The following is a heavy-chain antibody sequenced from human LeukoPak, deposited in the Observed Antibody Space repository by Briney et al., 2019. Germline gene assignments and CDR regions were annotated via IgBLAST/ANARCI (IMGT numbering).Heavy chain of an antibody. D-gene: IGHD2-15*01. CDR3: ARGDCSGGSCYLFDY. CDR1: GGSISSSSYY. CDR2: IYYSGST. J-gene: IGHJ4*02. V-gene: IGHV4-39*01. Sequence: SETLSLTCTVSGGSISSSSYYWGWIRQPPGKGLEWIGSIYYSGSTYYNPSLKSRVTISVDTSKNQFSLKLSSVTAADTAVYYCARGDCSGGSCYLFDYWGQGALVTVS.